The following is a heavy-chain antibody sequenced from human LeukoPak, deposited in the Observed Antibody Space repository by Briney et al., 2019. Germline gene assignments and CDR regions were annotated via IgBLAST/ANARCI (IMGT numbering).Heavy chain of an antibody. J-gene: IGHJ4*02. CDR1: GGSISSYY. D-gene: IGHD3-3*01. CDR2: IHYSGST. CDR3: ARGINKLYYDFWSGYDY. Sequence: SGTLSLTCTVSGGSISSYYWSWIRQPPGKGLEWIGYIHYSGSTNHSPSLKSRVSISVDTSKNQFSLKLSSVTAADTAVYYCARGINKLYYDFWSGYDYWGQGTLVTVSS. V-gene: IGHV4-59*12.